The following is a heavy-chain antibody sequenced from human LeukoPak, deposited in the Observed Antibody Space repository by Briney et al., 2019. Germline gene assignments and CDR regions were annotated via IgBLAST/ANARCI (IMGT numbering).Heavy chain of an antibody. CDR1: GGSISSYY. V-gene: IGHV4-59*01. J-gene: IGHJ4*02. Sequence: SETLSLTCTVSGGSISSYYWSWIRQPPGKGLEWIGYIYYSGSTNYNPPLKSRVTISVDTSRNQFSLKVRSVTAADTAVYYCARDNSGYYGRFDYWGQGTLVTVSS. D-gene: IGHD3-22*01. CDR3: ARDNSGYYGRFDY. CDR2: IYYSGST.